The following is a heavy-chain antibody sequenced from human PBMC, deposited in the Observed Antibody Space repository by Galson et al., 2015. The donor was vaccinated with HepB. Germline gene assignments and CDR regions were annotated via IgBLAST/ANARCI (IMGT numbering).Heavy chain of an antibody. Sequence: SLRLSCAASGFPFSNYHMVWVRQAPGKGLEWVSFIGISSSFTQYADSVKGRFTTSRDDAKNSLYLQMDSLKAEDTAVYYCTRGKSTVDRAHDYWGQGTLVTVSS. V-gene: IGHV3-11*06. CDR1: GFPFSNYH. CDR3: TRGKSTVDRAHDY. D-gene: IGHD3-10*01. J-gene: IGHJ4*02. CDR2: IGISSSFT.